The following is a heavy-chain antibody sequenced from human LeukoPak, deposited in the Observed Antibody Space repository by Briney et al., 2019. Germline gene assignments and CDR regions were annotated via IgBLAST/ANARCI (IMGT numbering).Heavy chain of an antibody. CDR3: ARGTEIFDY. V-gene: IGHV1-18*01. J-gene: IGHJ4*02. CDR2: ISAYNGNT. D-gene: IGHD5-24*01. Sequence: EASVKVSCKASGYTFTSYGITWVRQAPGQGLEWTGWISAYNGNTNYAQKLQGRVTMATDTSTSTANMELRSLRSDDTAVYYCARGTEIFDYWGQGTLVTVSS. CDR1: GYTFTSYG.